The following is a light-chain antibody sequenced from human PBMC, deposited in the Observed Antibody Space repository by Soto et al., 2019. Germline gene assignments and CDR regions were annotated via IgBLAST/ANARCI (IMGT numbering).Light chain of an antibody. CDR3: QQANSFPLT. V-gene: IGKV1-12*01. CDR1: QGIDRW. J-gene: IGKJ4*01. Sequence: DIQMTQSPSSVSASVGDSVTITCRASQGIDRWLAWYQQQPGKAPMLLIYAAASLQSGVPSRFSGSGSRTDFTLTIRSLQPEDFATYYCQQANSFPLTFGGGTKVEIK. CDR2: AAA.